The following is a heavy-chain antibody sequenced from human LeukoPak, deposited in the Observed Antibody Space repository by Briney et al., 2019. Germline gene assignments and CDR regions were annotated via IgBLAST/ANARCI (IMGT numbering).Heavy chain of an antibody. CDR2: IDPNSGGT. Sequence: ASVKVSCKTSGYTFTGYYMHWVRQAPGQGLEWMGWIDPNSGGTNYAQRFQGRVTMTRDTSMSTAYMELSRLRSDDSAVYYCARYFYDSSGSSSDAFDIWGQGTMVPVSS. J-gene: IGHJ3*02. CDR1: GYTFTGYY. D-gene: IGHD3-22*01. V-gene: IGHV1-2*02. CDR3: ARYFYDSSGSSSDAFDI.